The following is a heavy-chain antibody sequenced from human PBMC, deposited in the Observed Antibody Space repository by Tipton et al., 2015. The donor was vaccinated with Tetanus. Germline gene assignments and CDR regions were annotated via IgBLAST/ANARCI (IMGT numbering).Heavy chain of an antibody. V-gene: IGHV3-13*01. CDR1: GFTFSSYD. J-gene: IGHJ4*02. Sequence: QLVQSGGGLVQPGGSLRLSCAASGFTFSSYDMHWVCQATGKGLEWVSVIGAAGDTYYPGSVKGRFTISRENAKNSLYLQMNSLRAGDTAVYYCARSSGYSGLGYWGQGTLVTVSS. D-gene: IGHD3-22*01. CDR3: ARSSGYSGLGY. CDR2: IGAAGDT.